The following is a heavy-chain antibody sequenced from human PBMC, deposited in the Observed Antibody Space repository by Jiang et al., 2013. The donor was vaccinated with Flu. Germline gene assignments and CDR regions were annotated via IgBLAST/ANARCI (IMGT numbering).Heavy chain of an antibody. D-gene: IGHD2-2*02. Sequence: SGAEVKKPGASVKVSCKASGYTFTSYGISWVRQAPGQGLEWMGWISAYNGNTNYAQKLQGRVTMTTDTSTSTAYMELRSLRSDDTAVYYCARDPPGYCSSTSCYINAFVYLGQGRMVTVSS. CDR1: GYTFTSYG. CDR3: ARDPPGYCSSTSCYINAFVY. CDR2: ISAYNGNT. J-gene: IGHJ3*02. V-gene: IGHV1-18*01.